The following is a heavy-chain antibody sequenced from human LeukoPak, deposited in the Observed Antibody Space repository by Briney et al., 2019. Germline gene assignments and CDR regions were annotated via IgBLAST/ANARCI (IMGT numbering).Heavy chain of an antibody. J-gene: IGHJ4*01. V-gene: IGHV3-23*01. Sequence: GGSLRLSCASSGFTFSTYAMSCVRKAPVKGLEWVSGISRRGDKTYYADSVKGRFTISRANSRNMLYLQMNSLRVEDKAIYYCAKERSAGWPYDYWGHGTLVTASS. CDR1: GFTFSTYA. CDR3: AKERSAGWPYDY. CDR2: ISRRGDKT. D-gene: IGHD6-19*01.